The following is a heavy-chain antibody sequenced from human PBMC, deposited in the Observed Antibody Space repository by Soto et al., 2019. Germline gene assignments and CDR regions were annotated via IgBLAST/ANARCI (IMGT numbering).Heavy chain of an antibody. V-gene: IGHV1-18*01. CDR2: ISAYNGNT. CDR3: ARGRTVVVAADYFDY. Sequence: ASVKVSCKASGYTFTSYGISWVRQAPGQGLEWMGWISAYNGNTNYAQKLQGRVTMTTDTSTSTAYMELRSLRSDATPVYYCARGRTVVVAADYFDYWGQGILVTVS. J-gene: IGHJ4*02. D-gene: IGHD2-15*01. CDR1: GYTFTSYG.